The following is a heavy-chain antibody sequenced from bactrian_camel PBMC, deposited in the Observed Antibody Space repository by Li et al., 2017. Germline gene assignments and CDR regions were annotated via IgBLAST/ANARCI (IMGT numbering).Heavy chain of an antibody. CDR3: AAGWAQYHGDWSNRYAYNY. CDR2: IYTAGGIA. V-gene: IGHV3S40*01. CDR1: GTTNSNYC. J-gene: IGHJ4*01. D-gene: IGHD5*01. Sequence: DVQLVESGGGSVQPGGSLSLSCAVSGTTNSNYCMGWFRQAPGKEREGVARIYTAGGIASYTDSVKGRFTISQDNAKNTLYLQLKSLKPEDTAMYYCAAGWAQYHGDWSNRYAYNYWGQGTQVTVS.